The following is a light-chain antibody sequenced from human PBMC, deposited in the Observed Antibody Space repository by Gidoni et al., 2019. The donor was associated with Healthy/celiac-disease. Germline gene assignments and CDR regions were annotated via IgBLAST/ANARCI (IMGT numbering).Light chain of an antibody. CDR1: SSDVGSYNL. CDR2: EGS. J-gene: IGLJ2*01. V-gene: IGLV2-23*03. Sequence: QSALTQPASVSGSPGTSTTIACTGTSSDVGSYNLVSWYPHHPGKAPKLMIYEGSKPPSGVSNLFSGSKSGNTASLTISGLQAEDEADYYCCSYAGSSTFVFGGGTKLTVL. CDR3: CSYAGSSTFV.